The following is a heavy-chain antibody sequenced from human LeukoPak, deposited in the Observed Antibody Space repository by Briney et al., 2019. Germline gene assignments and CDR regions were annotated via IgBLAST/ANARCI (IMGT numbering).Heavy chain of an antibody. CDR2: INYSGST. CDR3: ARGGLYDSSGYYWDYFDY. J-gene: IGHJ4*02. D-gene: IGHD3-22*01. V-gene: IGHV4-34*01. Sequence: PSETLSLTCAVYGGSFSGYYWSWIRQPPGKGLEWIGEINYSGSTNYNPSLKSRVTISVDTSKNQFSLKLSSVTAADTAVYYCARGGLYDSSGYYWDYFDYWGQGTLVTVSP. CDR1: GGSFSGYY.